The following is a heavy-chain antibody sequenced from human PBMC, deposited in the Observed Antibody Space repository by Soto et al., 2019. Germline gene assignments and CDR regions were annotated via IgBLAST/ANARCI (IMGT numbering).Heavy chain of an antibody. J-gene: IGHJ5*02. V-gene: IGHV4-31*03. Sequence: SETKSLTSTVSDGYIISGGYYWSRIRKNPGKGLEWIGDIYYSGSTYYNPPLKNRVSISVDMFKNQFSLKLSSVTAADTAVYYCVSFNCYLGSGSPNCGFDLCGQATRVTVSS. D-gene: IGHD3-10*01. CDR3: VSFNCYLGSGSPNCGFDL. CDR2: IYYSGST. CDR1: DGYIISGGYY.